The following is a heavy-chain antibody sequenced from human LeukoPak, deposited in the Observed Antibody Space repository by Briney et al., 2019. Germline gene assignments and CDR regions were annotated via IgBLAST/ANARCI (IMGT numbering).Heavy chain of an antibody. CDR3: ARALTQQPGFFDY. Sequence: ASVKVSCKASGGTFSSYTISWVRLAPGQGLEWMGRIIPILGIANYAQKFQGRVTITADKSTSTAYMELSSLRSEDTAVYYCARALTQQPGFFDYWGQGTLVTVSS. CDR2: IIPILGIA. D-gene: IGHD6-13*01. CDR1: GGTFSSYT. J-gene: IGHJ4*02. V-gene: IGHV1-69*02.